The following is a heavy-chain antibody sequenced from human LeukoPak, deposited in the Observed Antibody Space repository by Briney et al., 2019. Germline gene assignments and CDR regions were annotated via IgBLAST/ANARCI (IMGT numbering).Heavy chain of an antibody. CDR1: GFTFDDYG. J-gene: IGHJ4*02. Sequence: GGSLRLSSAASGFTFDDYGMSWVRQAPGKGLVWVSRINSDGSITSYADSVKGRFTISRDNAKNTLYLQMNSLRAEDTAVYYCAREGLIDYWGQGTLVTVSS. CDR3: AREGLIDY. CDR2: INSDGSIT. V-gene: IGHV3-74*01.